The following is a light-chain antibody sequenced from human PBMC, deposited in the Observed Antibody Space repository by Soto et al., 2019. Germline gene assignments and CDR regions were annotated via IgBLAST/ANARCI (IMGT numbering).Light chain of an antibody. Sequence: EVVLTQSPGTLSLSPGERATLSCRASRTVDGNYLAWYHQKPGQAPRLLIHSASTRAPGIPDRFSASGAGTDFTLTFSRLEPEDSAVYYCQQYSASPRTFGPGTKVEIK. CDR1: RTVDGNY. CDR3: QQYSASPRT. V-gene: IGKV3-20*01. J-gene: IGKJ1*01. CDR2: SAS.